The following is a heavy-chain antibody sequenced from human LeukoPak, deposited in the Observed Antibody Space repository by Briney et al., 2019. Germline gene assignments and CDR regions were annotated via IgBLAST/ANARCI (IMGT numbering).Heavy chain of an antibody. J-gene: IGHJ6*03. CDR2: INPSGGST. Sequence: ASVKVSCKASGGTFSSYAISWVRQAPGQGLEWMGIINPSGGSTSYAQKFQGRVTMTRDMSTSTVYMELSSLRSEDTAVYYCARLNGYSYGYESYYYYYMDVWGKGTTVTVSS. CDR3: ARLNGYSYGYESYYYYYMDV. CDR1: GGTFSSYA. D-gene: IGHD5-18*01. V-gene: IGHV1-46*01.